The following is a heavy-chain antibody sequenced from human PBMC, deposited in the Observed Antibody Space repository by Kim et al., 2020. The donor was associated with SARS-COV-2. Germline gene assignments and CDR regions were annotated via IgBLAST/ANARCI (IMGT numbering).Heavy chain of an antibody. CDR3: TTVSMR. V-gene: IGHV3-15*01. D-gene: IGHD2-2*01. J-gene: IGHJ4*02. CDR2: GGTS. Sequence: GGTSDYAAPVKGRFTTSRDDSKNTLYLQMNSLKSEDAGVYYCTTVSMRWGQGTLVTVSS.